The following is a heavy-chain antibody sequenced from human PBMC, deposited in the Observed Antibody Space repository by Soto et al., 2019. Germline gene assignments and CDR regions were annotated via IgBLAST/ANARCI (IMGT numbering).Heavy chain of an antibody. D-gene: IGHD5-12*01. CDR2: IYYSGST. V-gene: IGHV4-59*01. CDR1: GGSFSGYY. CDR3: AREGPPGEYSGYDQYFDY. Sequence: SETLSLTCAVYGGSFSGYYWSWIRQPPGKGLEWIGYIYYSGSTNCNPSLKSRVTISVNTSKNQFSLKLSSVTAADTAVYYCAREGPPGEYSGYDQYFDYWGQGTLVTVSS. J-gene: IGHJ4*02.